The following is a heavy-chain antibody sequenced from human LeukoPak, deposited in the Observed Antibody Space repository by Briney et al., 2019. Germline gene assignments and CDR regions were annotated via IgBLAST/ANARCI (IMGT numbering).Heavy chain of an antibody. D-gene: IGHD3-10*01. J-gene: IGHJ4*02. CDR3: ATGGVVNRGVIRAGFNKEAYYFDY. CDR2: ISDGGGST. Sequence: GGSLRLSCAVSGITLSNYGMSWVRQAPGKGLEWVAGISDGGGSTNYVDSVKGRFTISRDNPKNTLYLQMNSLRAEDTAVYFCATGGVVNRGVIRAGFNKEAYYFDYWGQGALVTVSS. V-gene: IGHV3-23*01. CDR1: GITLSNYG.